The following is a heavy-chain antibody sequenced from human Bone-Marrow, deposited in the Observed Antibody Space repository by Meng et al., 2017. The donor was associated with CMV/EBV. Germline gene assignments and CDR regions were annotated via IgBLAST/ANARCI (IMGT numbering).Heavy chain of an antibody. CDR1: GFTFSSYA. CDR3: ARGGIAAAFYNWFDP. Sequence: GESLKISCAASGFTFSSYAMSWVRQAPGKGLEWVSAISGSGGSTYYADSVKGRFTISRDNSKNTLYLQMNSLRAEDTAVYYCARGGIAAAFYNWFDPWGQGTLVTVSS. D-gene: IGHD6-13*01. V-gene: IGHV3-23*01. J-gene: IGHJ5*02. CDR2: ISGSGGST.